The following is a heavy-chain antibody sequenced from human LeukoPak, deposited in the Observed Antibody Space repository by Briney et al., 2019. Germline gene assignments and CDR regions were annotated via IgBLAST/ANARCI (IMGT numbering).Heavy chain of an antibody. D-gene: IGHD3-22*01. J-gene: IGHJ2*01. Sequence: PGGSLRLSCAASGFTFSSYWMSWVRQAPGKGLEWVANIKQDGSEKYYVDSVKGRFTISRDNAKNSLYLQMNSLRAEDTAVYYCARGPSGYYDSSGFGYWYFDLWGRGTLVTVSS. V-gene: IGHV3-7*01. CDR1: GFTFSSYW. CDR2: IKQDGSEK. CDR3: ARGPSGYYDSSGFGYWYFDL.